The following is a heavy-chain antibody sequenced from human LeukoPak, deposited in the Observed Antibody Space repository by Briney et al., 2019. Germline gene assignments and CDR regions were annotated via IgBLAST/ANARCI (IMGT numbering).Heavy chain of an antibody. CDR2: IYTSGST. J-gene: IGHJ5*02. Sequence: SQTLSLTCTVSGGPISSGSYYWSWIRQPAGKGLEWIGRIYTSGSTNYNPSLKSRVTMSVDTSKNQFSLKLSSVTAADTAVYYCARSLWFGEQGGWFDPWGQGTLVTVSS. V-gene: IGHV4-61*02. D-gene: IGHD3-10*01. CDR3: ARSLWFGEQGGWFDP. CDR1: GGPISSGSYY.